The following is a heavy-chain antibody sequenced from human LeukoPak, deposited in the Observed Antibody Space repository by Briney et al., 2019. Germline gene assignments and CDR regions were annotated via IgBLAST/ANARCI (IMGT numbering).Heavy chain of an antibody. D-gene: IGHD2-2*01. CDR3: ARSYCSTASCHWFDP. CDR1: GFTFGDYP. V-gene: IGHV3-49*03. CDR2: IISKPCGGTT. J-gene: IGHJ5*02. Sequence: PGRSLTLSCPASGFTFGDYPMSWFRQAAGKGREWVGFIISKPCGGTTEYAASVKGRFTIPRHDSKTIAYLQMNSLKTEDTAVYYCARSYCSTASCHWFDPWGQGTLATVSS.